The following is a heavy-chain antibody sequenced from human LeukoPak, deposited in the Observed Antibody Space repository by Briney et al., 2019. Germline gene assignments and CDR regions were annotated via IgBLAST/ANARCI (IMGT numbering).Heavy chain of an antibody. J-gene: IGHJ4*02. Sequence: SETLSLTCTVSGGSIGSGGYYWSWIRQHPGKGLEWIGYIYYSGSTYYNPSLKSRVTISVDTSKNQFSLKLSSVTAADTAVYYCARDVADSSSSLSLGYWGQGTLVTVSS. D-gene: IGHD6-6*01. CDR1: GGSIGSGGYY. V-gene: IGHV4-31*03. CDR2: IYYSGST. CDR3: ARDVADSSSSLSLGY.